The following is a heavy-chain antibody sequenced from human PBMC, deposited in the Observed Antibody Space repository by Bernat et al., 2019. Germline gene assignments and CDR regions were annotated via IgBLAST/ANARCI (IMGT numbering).Heavy chain of an antibody. V-gene: IGHV5-10-1*03. CDR3: ARVRYSSSSVPAFDI. CDR2: IDPSDSYT. D-gene: IGHD6-6*01. CDR1: GYSFTSYW. Sequence: EVQLVQSGAEVKKPGESLRISCKGSGYSFTSYWISWVRQMPGKGLEWMGRIDPSDSYTNYSPSFQGHVTISADKSISTAYLQWSSLKASDTAMYYCARVRYSSSSVPAFDIWGQGTMVTVSS. J-gene: IGHJ3*02.